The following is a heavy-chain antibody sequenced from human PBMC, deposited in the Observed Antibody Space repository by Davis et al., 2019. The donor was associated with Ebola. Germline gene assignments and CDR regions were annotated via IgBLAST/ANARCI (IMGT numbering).Heavy chain of an antibody. V-gene: IGHV1-2*06. CDR1: GYTFTGYY. D-gene: IGHD6-13*01. J-gene: IGHJ4*02. CDR3: AREERSSWSFDY. Sequence: ASVKVSCKASGYTFTGYYMHWVRQAPGQGLEWMGRINPNSGGTNYAQKFQGRVTMARDTSISTAYMELSRLRSGDTAVYYCAREERSSWSFDYWGQGTLVTVSS. CDR2: INPNSGGT.